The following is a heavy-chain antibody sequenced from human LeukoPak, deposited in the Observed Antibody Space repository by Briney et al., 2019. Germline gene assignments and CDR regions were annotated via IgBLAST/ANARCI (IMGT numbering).Heavy chain of an antibody. D-gene: IGHD5-12*01. CDR2: IHSTGST. CDR1: GGSVSGYY. J-gene: IGHJ4*02. V-gene: IGHV4-4*07. CDR3: AREHPVAIAPDH. Sequence: SETLSLTCAVSGGSVSGYYWSSIRQSAGKGLEWIGRIHSTGSTNYNPSLQSRVTMSVDTSKNQFYLKLTSVTAADTAVYYCAREHPVAIAPDHWGQGTLVTVSS.